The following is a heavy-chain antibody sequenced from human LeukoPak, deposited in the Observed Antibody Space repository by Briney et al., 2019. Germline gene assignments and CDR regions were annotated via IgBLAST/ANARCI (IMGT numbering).Heavy chain of an antibody. J-gene: IGHJ3*02. CDR1: GYTFTGYF. CDR3: ARGVERGFGAAFDI. Sequence: ASVKVSCKASGYTFTGYFMYWVRQAPGQGLEWMGWINPNSGGTNYAQKFQGRVTMTRDTSISTAYMELSRLRSDDTAVYYCARGVERGFGAAFDIWGQGTMVTVSS. D-gene: IGHD4/OR15-4a*01. V-gene: IGHV1-2*02. CDR2: INPNSGGT.